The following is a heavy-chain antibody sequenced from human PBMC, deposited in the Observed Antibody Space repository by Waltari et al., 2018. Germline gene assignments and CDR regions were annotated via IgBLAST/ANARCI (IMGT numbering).Heavy chain of an antibody. J-gene: IGHJ4*02. CDR2: INTDGSTT. Sequence: VQLVESGGHVVQPGGSLRLSWAAPRFTFINYWMHWVRQTPGKGLAWVSHINTDGSTTNYADSVKGRFTISRDNAQNTLYLQMNSLRAEDTAVYYCTSQVAIGYWGQGTLVTVSS. CDR3: TSQVAIGY. D-gene: IGHD2-15*01. V-gene: IGHV3-74*01. CDR1: RFTFINYW.